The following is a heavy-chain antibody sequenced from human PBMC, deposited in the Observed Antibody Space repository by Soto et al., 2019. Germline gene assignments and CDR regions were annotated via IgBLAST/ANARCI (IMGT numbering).Heavy chain of an antibody. CDR3: AAGTDYRWVF. CDR2: IHHTGSS. V-gene: IGHV4-4*02. D-gene: IGHD4-4*01. Sequence: SETLSLTCGVSDGFMNQYAWWFSWVRQPPGKGLEWIGEIHHTGSSNYNPPFKSRVIMSVDTSKTQFSLNLNSVTAADTAIYYCAAGTDYRWVFLGQGTTVTVSS. J-gene: IGHJ6*02. CDR1: DGFMNQYAW.